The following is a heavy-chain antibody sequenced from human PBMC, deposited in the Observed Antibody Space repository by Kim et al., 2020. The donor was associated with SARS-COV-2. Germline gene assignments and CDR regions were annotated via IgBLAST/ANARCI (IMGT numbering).Heavy chain of an antibody. CDR1: GFTFSDHY. J-gene: IGHJ6*02. Sequence: GGSLRLSCAASGFTFSDHYMDWVRQAPGKGLEWVGRTRNRANGYTTEYAASVKGRFIISRDDSKNSLFLQMNRLRTEDTAVYYCTRGDDLGNNQPGVDVWGQGTTVTVSS. CDR3: TRGDDLGNNQPGVDV. CDR2: TRNRANGYTT. V-gene: IGHV3-72*01. D-gene: IGHD2-2*01.